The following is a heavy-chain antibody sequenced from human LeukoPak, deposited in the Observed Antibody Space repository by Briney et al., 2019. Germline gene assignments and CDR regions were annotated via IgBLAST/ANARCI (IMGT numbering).Heavy chain of an antibody. CDR3: ARVPHVGTANFDY. CDR2: INPNSGGT. D-gene: IGHD5-18*01. Sequence: ASVKVSCKASGYTFTGYYMHWVRQAPGQGLEWMGWINPNSGGTNYAQKFQGRVTMTRDTSISTAYMELSRLRSDDTAVYYCARVPHVGTANFDYWGQGTLVTVSS. V-gene: IGHV1-2*02. J-gene: IGHJ4*02. CDR1: GYTFTGYY.